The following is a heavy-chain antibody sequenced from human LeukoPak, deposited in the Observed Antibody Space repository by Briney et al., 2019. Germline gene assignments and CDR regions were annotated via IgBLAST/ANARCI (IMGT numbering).Heavy chain of an antibody. CDR3: ARDPNSAL. Sequence: SGTLSLTCTVSGGSISTSYWSWIRQPAGKGLEWIGRLSPSGSTNYNPSLKSRVTMSADTSNNQFSLELRSVTAADTAVYYCARDPNSALWGQGTLVTVSS. D-gene: IGHD4-23*01. CDR1: GGSISTSY. J-gene: IGHJ4*02. V-gene: IGHV4-4*07. CDR2: LSPSGST.